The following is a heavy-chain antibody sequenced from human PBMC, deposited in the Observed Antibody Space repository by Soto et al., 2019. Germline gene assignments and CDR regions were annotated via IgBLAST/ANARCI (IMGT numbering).Heavy chain of an antibody. CDR2: ISSSSSTI. CDR1: GFTFSSYS. Sequence: GGSLRLSCAASGFTFSSYSMNWVRQAPGKGLEWVSYISSSSSTIYYADSVKGRFTISRDNAKNSLYLQMNSLRAEDTAVYYCATGRTGTHSDYWRQGTLVTVSS. CDR3: ATGRTGTHSDY. V-gene: IGHV3-48*01. D-gene: IGHD1-7*01. J-gene: IGHJ4*02.